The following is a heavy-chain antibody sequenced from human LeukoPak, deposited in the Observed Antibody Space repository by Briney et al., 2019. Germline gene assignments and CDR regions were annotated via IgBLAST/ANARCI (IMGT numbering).Heavy chain of an antibody. CDR3: ARGDSNDNDYGDYPDY. CDR1: GGSMKSGTYY. V-gene: IGHV4-61*02. CDR2: IYTSGST. D-gene: IGHD4-17*01. Sequence: SETLSLTCTVSGGSMKSGTYYWSWSRQPAGKGLEWIGRIYTSGSTNYNPSLKSRVTISIDTSKNQFSLNLSSVTAADTAVYYCARGDSNDNDYGDYPDYWGQGTLVTVSS. J-gene: IGHJ4*02.